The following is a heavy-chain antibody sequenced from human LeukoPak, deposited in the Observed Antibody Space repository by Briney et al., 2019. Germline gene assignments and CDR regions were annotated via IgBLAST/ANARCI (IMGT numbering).Heavy chain of an antibody. V-gene: IGHV3-33*08. CDR2: IWYDGSNK. CDR3: ARVLTGGYYYYGMDV. CDR1: GFTFSSYG. J-gene: IGHJ6*02. D-gene: IGHD3-9*01. Sequence: GGSLRLSCAASGFTFSSYGMPWVRQAPGKGLEWVAVIWYDGSNKYYADSVKGRFTISRDHSKNTLYLQMNSLRAEDTAVYYCARVLTGGYYYYGMDVWGQGTTVTVSS.